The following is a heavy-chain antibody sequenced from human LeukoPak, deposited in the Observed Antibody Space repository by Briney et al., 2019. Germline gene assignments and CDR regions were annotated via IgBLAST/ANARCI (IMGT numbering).Heavy chain of an antibody. CDR3: ARAKGVSTGYRPTDY. J-gene: IGHJ4*02. CDR2: ISSDGGTK. Sequence: GGSLRLSCTASKFTFSNYGMQWVRQAPGKGLEWVAVISSDGGTKYYADSVKGRFTLSRDNSRNTLDLQMNSLRAEDTAVYYCARAKGVSTGYRPTDYWGQGTLVTASS. V-gene: IGHV3-30*03. D-gene: IGHD3-22*01. CDR1: KFTFSNYG.